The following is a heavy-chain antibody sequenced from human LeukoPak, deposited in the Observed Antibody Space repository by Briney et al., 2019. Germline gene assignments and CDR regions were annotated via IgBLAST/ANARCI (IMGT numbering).Heavy chain of an antibody. CDR2: IYHSGST. V-gene: IGHV4-4*02. Sequence: SETLSLTCAVSGGSISSSNWWSWVRQPPGKGLEWIGEIYHSGSTNYNPSLKSRVTISVDKSKNQFSLKLSSVTAADTAVYYCARAPFSGYSGESGGEVVRYFDYWGQGTLVTVSS. CDR1: GGSISSSNW. CDR3: ARAPFSGYSGESGGEVVRYFDY. D-gene: IGHD6-19*01. J-gene: IGHJ4*02.